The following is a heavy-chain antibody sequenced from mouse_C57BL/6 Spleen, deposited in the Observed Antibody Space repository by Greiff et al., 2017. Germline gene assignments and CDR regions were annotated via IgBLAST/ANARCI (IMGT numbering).Heavy chain of an antibody. CDR3: TRYYYSNSAWFAY. J-gene: IGHJ3*01. Sequence: QVQLQQSGAELVRPGASVTLSCKASGYTFTDYEMHWVKQTPVHGLEWIGAIDPETGGTAYNQKFKGKAILTADKSSSTAYMELRSLTSEDSAVYYCTRYYYSNSAWFAYWGQGTLVTVSA. V-gene: IGHV1-15*01. CDR1: GYTFTDYE. CDR2: IDPETGGT. D-gene: IGHD2-5*01.